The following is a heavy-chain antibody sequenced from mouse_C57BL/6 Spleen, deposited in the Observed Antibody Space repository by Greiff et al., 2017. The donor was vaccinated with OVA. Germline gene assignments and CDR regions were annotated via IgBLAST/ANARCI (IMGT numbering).Heavy chain of an antibody. Sequence: QVQLQQPGTELVKPGASVKLSCKASGYTFTSYWMHWVKQRPGQGLEWIGVIDPSDGYTNYNQKFKGKATLTVDTSSSTAYMQLSSLTSEDSAVYYCARSTTVVATRYFDVWGTGTTVTVSS. CDR2: IDPSDGYT. J-gene: IGHJ1*03. CDR1: GYTFTSYW. V-gene: IGHV1-59*01. CDR3: ARSTTVVATRYFDV. D-gene: IGHD1-1*01.